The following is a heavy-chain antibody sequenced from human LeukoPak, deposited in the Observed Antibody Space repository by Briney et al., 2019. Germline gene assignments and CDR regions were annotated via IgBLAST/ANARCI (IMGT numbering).Heavy chain of an antibody. Sequence: PGGSLRLSCAASGFTVSSNYMSWVRQAPVKGLEWVSVIYSGGSTYYADSVKGRFTISRDNSKNTLYLQMNSLRAEDTAVYYCARETYSSSRGYFDYWGQGTLVTVSS. CDR1: GFTVSSNY. J-gene: IGHJ4*02. V-gene: IGHV3-53*01. CDR3: ARETYSSSRGYFDY. D-gene: IGHD6-13*01. CDR2: IYSGGST.